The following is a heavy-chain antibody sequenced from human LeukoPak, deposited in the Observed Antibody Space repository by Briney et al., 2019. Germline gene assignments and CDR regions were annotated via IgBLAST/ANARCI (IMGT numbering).Heavy chain of an antibody. J-gene: IGHJ4*02. CDR1: GDSISGYY. CDR2: IYYTGST. CDR3: ATLNNPFTMVRGVIFGY. D-gene: IGHD3-10*01. V-gene: IGHV4-59*01. Sequence: SETLSLTCTVSGDSISGYYWSWIRQPPGKGLQYIGHIYYTGSTNYNPSLKSRVTMSLDTPKNQFSLKLSSVTAADTAVYYCATLNNPFTMVRGVIFGYWGQGTLVTVSS.